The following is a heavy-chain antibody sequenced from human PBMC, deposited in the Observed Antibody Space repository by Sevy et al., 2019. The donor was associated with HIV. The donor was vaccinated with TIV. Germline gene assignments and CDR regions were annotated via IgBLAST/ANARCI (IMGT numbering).Heavy chain of an antibody. V-gene: IGHV1-2*02. CDR2: INPNSGGT. CDR1: GYTFTGYY. J-gene: IGHJ6*02. D-gene: IGHD2-15*01. CDR3: ARGVRYCSGGSCYSGLMDV. Sequence: ASGKVSCKASGYTFTGYYMHWVRQAPGQGLEWMGWINPNSGGTNYAQKFQGRVTMTRDTSISTAYMELSRLRSEDTAVYYCARGVRYCSGGSCYSGLMDVWGQGTTVTVSS.